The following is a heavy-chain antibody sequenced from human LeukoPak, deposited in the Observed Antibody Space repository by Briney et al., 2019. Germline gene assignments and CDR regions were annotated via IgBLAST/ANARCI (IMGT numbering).Heavy chain of an antibody. V-gene: IGHV3-11*06. CDR2: ISTSSSYT. CDR1: GFTFSDFY. Sequence: GGSLRLSCAASGFTFSDFYMNWLRQAPGKGLEWVSYISTSSSYTDYADSVKGRFTISRDNAKNLLYLQMNSLRVEDTAVYYCARDVIRRGLGTLVTVSS. J-gene: IGHJ4*02. CDR3: ARDVIR.